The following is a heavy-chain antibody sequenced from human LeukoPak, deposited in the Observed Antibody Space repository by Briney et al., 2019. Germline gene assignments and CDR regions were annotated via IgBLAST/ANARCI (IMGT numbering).Heavy chain of an antibody. CDR2: ISGSGGRT. J-gene: IGHJ4*02. V-gene: IGHV3-23*01. CDR3: AKDIAYYSSD. Sequence: PGGSLRLSCAASGFTFSSYAMNWVRQAPGKGLQWVSAISGSGGRTYNADSVKGRFTISRDNSKNTLYLQMNSLRAEDTAVYYCAKDIAYYSSDWGQGTLVTVSS. CDR1: GFTFSSYA. D-gene: IGHD3-10*01.